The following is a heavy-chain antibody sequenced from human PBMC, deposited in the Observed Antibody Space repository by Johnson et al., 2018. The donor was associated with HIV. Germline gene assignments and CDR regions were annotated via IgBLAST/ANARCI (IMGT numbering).Heavy chain of an antibody. V-gene: IGHV3-11*04. Sequence: VQLVESGGGLIQPGGSLRLSCAASGFTVSSNYMSWVRQAPGKGLEWVSYISSSGNTIYYADSVKGRFTISRDNAKNSLYLQMNNLRVEDTAVYYCVRLMTRESTDAFDIWGQGTMVTVSS. J-gene: IGHJ3*02. D-gene: IGHD5/OR15-5a*01. CDR2: ISSSGNTI. CDR3: VRLMTRESTDAFDI. CDR1: GFTVSSNY.